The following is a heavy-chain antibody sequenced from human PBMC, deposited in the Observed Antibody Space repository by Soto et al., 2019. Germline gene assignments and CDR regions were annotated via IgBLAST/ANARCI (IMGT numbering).Heavy chain of an antibody. CDR3: ANRGYSYGFVIY. CDR2: FIPMLGIA. Sequence: SVKVSCKASGGTFSSYTFSWVRQAPGQGLEWMGRFIPMLGIANYAQKFQGRVTITADKSTSTAYMELSSLRSEDTAVYYCANRGYSYGFVIYWGQGTLVTVSS. J-gene: IGHJ4*02. V-gene: IGHV1-69*02. CDR1: GGTFSSYT. D-gene: IGHD5-18*01.